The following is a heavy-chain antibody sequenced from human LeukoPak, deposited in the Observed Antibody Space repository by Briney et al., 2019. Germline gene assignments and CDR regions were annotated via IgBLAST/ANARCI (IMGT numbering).Heavy chain of an antibody. D-gene: IGHD3-16*01. CDR1: GASISSGRYY. Sequence: PSETLSLTCSVSGASISSGRYYWGWIRQPPGKGLEWIGTIRYSGTPTFYNPSLESRVSLFSDTSRNQFSLRLRSVTAADTAVYYCAAGGDDAKAGYWGQGTLVTVSS. J-gene: IGHJ4*02. V-gene: IGHV4-39*01. CDR2: IRYSGTPT. CDR3: AAGGDDAKAGY.